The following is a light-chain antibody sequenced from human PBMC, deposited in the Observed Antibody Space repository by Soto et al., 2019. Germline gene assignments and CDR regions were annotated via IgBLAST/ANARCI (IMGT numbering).Light chain of an antibody. CDR2: GAS. Sequence: EVVLTQSPGTLSLSPGERATLSCRASQSVSSSTYLAWYQQKPGQAPRLLIYGASSRATGIPDRFSGSGSGTDFTPTITRLEPEDFAVYYCQQYASSRTFGQGTKVDIK. V-gene: IGKV3-20*01. CDR1: QSVSSSTY. CDR3: QQYASSRT. J-gene: IGKJ1*01.